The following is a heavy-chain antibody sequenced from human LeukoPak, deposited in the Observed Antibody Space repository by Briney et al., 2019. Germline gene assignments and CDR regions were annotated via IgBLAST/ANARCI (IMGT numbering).Heavy chain of an antibody. CDR3: ARVGGRGSIGGDC. V-gene: IGHV3-74*03. CDR2: IKSDDCST. Sequence: GGSLRLSCAASGFAFSTYWMHWVRQAPRKGLVWVSRIKSDDCSTTYADFVKGRFTVSRDNAKNTLYLQMSSLRAEDTATYFCARVGGRGSIGGDCWGQGTLVTVSS. CDR1: GFAFSTYW. D-gene: IGHD3-10*01. J-gene: IGHJ4*02.